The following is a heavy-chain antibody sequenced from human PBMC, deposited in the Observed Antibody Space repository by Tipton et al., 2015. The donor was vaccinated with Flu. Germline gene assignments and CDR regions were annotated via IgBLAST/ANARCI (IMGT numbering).Heavy chain of an antibody. Sequence: SLRLSCAPSGFTFSSYSMNWVRQAPGKGLEWVASVSGGSTYIYYADSVKGRFTISRDNAKNSLYLQMDSLRAEDTAVYFCARAVGSLSSYWGQGTLVTVSS. CDR3: ARAVGSLSSY. V-gene: IGHV3-21*01. CDR1: GFTFSSYS. D-gene: IGHD3-10*01. J-gene: IGHJ4*02. CDR2: VSGGSTYI.